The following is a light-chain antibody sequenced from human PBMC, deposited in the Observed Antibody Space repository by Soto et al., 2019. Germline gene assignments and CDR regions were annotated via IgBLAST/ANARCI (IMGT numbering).Light chain of an antibody. V-gene: IGKV1-5*03. J-gene: IGKJ1*01. CDR3: QQYNTYSPT. Sequence: DIQMTQSPSTLSAFVGDRVTITCRASQSISSWLAWYQQKPGKAPNLLIYKASSLESGVPSRFSGSGSGTEFTLTINSLQPDDFATYYCQQYNTYSPTFGQGTKVEIK. CDR1: QSISSW. CDR2: KAS.